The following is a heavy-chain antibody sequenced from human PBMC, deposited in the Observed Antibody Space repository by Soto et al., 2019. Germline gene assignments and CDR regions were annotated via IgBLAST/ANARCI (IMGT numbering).Heavy chain of an antibody. Sequence: QLQLQESGPGLVKPSETLSLTCTVSGGSISSSSYYWGWIRQPPGKGLEWIGSIYYSGSTYYNPSLKSRVTISVDTSKNQFSLKLSSVTAAYTALYYCARPRTTGGSGSPSDAFDIWGQGTMVTVS. CDR2: IYYSGST. J-gene: IGHJ3*02. V-gene: IGHV4-39*01. CDR1: GGSISSSSYY. CDR3: ARPRTTGGSGSPSDAFDI. D-gene: IGHD3-10*01.